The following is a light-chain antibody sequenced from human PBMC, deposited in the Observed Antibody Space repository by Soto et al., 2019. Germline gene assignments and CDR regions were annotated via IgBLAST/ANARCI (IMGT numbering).Light chain of an antibody. V-gene: IGKV1-39*01. Sequence: DIQMTQSPSSLSASVGDRISITCRASQGVGAYLHWYQQRPGKAPQLLIYAASDLQPGVPSRFSGTGFGTEFTLTISSLEPEDFATYYCQQTYGSLYTFAQGTKLAIK. CDR2: AAS. CDR3: QQTYGSLYT. CDR1: QGVGAY. J-gene: IGKJ2*01.